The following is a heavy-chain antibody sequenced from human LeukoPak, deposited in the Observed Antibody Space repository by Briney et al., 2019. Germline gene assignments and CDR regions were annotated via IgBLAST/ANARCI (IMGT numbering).Heavy chain of an antibody. CDR2: VSFDGSNK. Sequence: PGRSLRLSCAASGFTFSSYGMHWVRLAPGKGLEWVAVVSFDGSNKYYADSVKGRFTISRDNSKNRLYLQMNSLRAEDTAVYYCAKDHYDTGGTYSFDSWGQGTLVTVSS. CDR3: AKDHYDTGGTYSFDS. CDR1: GFTFSSYG. J-gene: IGHJ5*01. V-gene: IGHV3-30*18. D-gene: IGHD2-8*02.